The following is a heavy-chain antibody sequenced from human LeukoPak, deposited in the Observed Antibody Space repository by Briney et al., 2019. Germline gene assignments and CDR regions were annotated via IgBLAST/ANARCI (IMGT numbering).Heavy chain of an antibody. D-gene: IGHD3-9*01. CDR3: ATGILTGYFNIDY. V-gene: IGHV3-53*01. J-gene: IGHJ4*02. CDR1: GFTVSSNY. Sequence: GGSLRLSCAASGFTVSSNYMSWVRQAPGKGLEWVSVIYSGGSTYYADSVKGRFTISRDNSKNTLYLQMNSLRAEDTAVYYCATGILTGYFNIDYWGQGTLVTVSS. CDR2: IYSGGST.